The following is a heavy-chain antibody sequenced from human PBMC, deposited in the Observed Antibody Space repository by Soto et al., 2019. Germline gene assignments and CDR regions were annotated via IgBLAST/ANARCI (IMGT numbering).Heavy chain of an antibody. D-gene: IGHD1-1*01. V-gene: IGHV1-18*01. CDR2: ISAYNGNT. Sequence: GASVKVSCKASGYTFTSYCISWVRQAPGQGLEWMGWISAYNGNTNYAQKLQDRVTMTTDTSTSTAYMELRSLRSDDTAVYYCASVRSLEPTGRYYYYGMDVWGQGTTVTVSS. CDR1: GYTFTSYC. CDR3: ASVRSLEPTGRYYYYGMDV. J-gene: IGHJ6*02.